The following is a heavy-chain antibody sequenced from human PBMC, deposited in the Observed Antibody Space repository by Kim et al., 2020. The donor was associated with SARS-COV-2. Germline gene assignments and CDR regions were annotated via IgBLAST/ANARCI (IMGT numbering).Heavy chain of an antibody. Sequence: GGSLRLSCAASGFTFSSYGMHWVRQAPGKGLEWVAVIWYDGSNKYYADSVKGRFTISRDNSKNTLYLQMNSLRAEDTAVYYCAREGAGELSLSGLDYWGQGTLVTVSS. CDR2: IWYDGSNK. D-gene: IGHD3-16*02. J-gene: IGHJ4*02. CDR1: GFTFSSYG. CDR3: AREGAGELSLSGLDY. V-gene: IGHV3-33*01.